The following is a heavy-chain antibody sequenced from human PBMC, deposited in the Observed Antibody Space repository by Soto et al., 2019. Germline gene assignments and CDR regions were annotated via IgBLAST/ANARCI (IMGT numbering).Heavy chain of an antibody. CDR3: AISPPYSSSVYTPADYYYYYGMDV. CDR2: IYPGDSDT. D-gene: IGHD6-6*01. J-gene: IGHJ6*02. Sequence: PGESLKISCKGSGYSFTSYWIGWVRQMPGKGLEWMGIIYPGDSDTRYSPSFQGQVTISADKSISTAYLQWSSLKASDTAMYYCAISPPYSSSVYTPADYYYYYGMDVWGQGTTVTVSS. CDR1: GYSFTSYW. V-gene: IGHV5-51*01.